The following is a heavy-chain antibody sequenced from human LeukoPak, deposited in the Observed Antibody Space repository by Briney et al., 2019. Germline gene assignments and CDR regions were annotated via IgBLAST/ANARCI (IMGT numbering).Heavy chain of an antibody. D-gene: IGHD5-12*01. CDR2: IYYSGST. CDR3: ARRPRDGYFRYFDL. CDR1: GGSISSYY. Sequence: SETLSLTCTVSGGSISSYYWSWIRQPPGKGLEWIGYIYYSGSTNYNPSPKSRVTISVDTSKNQFSLKLSSVTAADTAVYYCARRPRDGYFRYFDLWGRGTLVTVSS. J-gene: IGHJ2*01. V-gene: IGHV4-59*08.